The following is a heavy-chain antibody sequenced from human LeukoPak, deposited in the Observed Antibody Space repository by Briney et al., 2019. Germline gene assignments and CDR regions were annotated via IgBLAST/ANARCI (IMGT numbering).Heavy chain of an antibody. CDR1: GFSVSSNY. CDR3: ARENYYDSSGFDP. V-gene: IGHV3-53*01. Sequence: GSLRLSCAASGFSVSSNYMSWVRQAPGKGLEWVPVIYSGGSTYYADSVKGRFTISRDNSKNTLYLQMNSLRAEDTAVYYCARENYYDSSGFDPWGQGTLVTVSS. CDR2: IYSGGST. J-gene: IGHJ5*02. D-gene: IGHD3-22*01.